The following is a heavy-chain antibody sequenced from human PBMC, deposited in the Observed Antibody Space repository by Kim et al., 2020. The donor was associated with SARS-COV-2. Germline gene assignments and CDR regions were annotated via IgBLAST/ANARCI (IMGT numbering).Heavy chain of an antibody. D-gene: IGHD3-22*01. CDR1: GYTFTSYY. CDR3: ARAYYYDSSGYFDAFDI. CDR2: INPSGGST. J-gene: IGHJ3*02. Sequence: ASVKVSCKASGYTFTSYYMHWVRQAPGQGLEWMGIINPSGGSTSYAQKFQGRVTMTRDTSTSTVYMELSSLRSEDTAVYYCARAYYYDSSGYFDAFDIWGHGTMVTVSS. V-gene: IGHV1-46*01.